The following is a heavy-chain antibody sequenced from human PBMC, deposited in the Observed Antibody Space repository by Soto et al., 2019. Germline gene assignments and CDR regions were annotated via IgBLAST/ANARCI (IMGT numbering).Heavy chain of an antibody. V-gene: IGHV1-18*01. J-gene: IGHJ1*01. D-gene: IGHD1-7*01. CDR3: ARYMRGTHTEYFQC. CDR1: GYTFSDYG. Sequence: QVQLVQSGAEVKKPGASVKVSCKTSGYTFSDYGVTWVRQAPGQGLEWMGWISGKNGNTDYAQKFQGRVTMTADTSTRTVYMELRSLTSDVTAMYYCARYMRGTHTEYFQCWGQGTLVIVSS. CDR2: ISGKNGNT.